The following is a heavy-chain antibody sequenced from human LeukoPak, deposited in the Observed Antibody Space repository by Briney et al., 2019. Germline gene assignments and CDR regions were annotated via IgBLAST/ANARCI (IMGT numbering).Heavy chain of an antibody. Sequence: PGVSLRLSCAASGFTFSSHAMSWVRQTPGKGLEWVSVISGSGGITYYADSVKGRFTLSRDNSKNTLYLQMNSLRAEDTAVYYCAKITASASDYWGQGTQVTVSS. D-gene: IGHD1-14*01. CDR1: GFTFSSHA. V-gene: IGHV3-23*01. CDR3: AKITASASDY. J-gene: IGHJ4*02. CDR2: ISGSGGIT.